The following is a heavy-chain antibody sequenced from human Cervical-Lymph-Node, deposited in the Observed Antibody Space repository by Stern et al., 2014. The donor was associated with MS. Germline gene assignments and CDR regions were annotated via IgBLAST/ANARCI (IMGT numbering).Heavy chain of an antibody. V-gene: IGHV1-69*01. CDR3: ARPLNSGSYYEAAFDY. CDR1: GGTFSSYA. CDR2: IIPIFGTA. J-gene: IGHJ4*02. Sequence: DQLVESGAEVKKPGSSVKVSCKASGGTFSSYAISWVRQAPGQGLEWMGGIIPIFGTAHYAQKFQGRGTITADESTSTAYMELSSLRSEDTAVYYCARPLNSGSYYEAAFDYWGQGTLVTVSS. D-gene: IGHD1-26*01.